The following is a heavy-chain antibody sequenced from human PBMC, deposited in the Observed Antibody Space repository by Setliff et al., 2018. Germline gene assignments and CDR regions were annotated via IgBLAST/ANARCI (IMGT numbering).Heavy chain of an antibody. CDR2: INAGNGNT. J-gene: IGHJ3*02. V-gene: IGHV1-3*01. D-gene: IGHD3-3*01. CDR3: ARRSNLGATIFSGAFDI. CDR1: GYTFTSYA. Sequence: VASVKVSCKASGYTFTSYAMHWVRQAPGQRLEWMGWINAGNGNTKYSQKFQGRVTITRDTSASTAYMELSSLRSEDTAVYYCARRSNLGATIFSGAFDIWGQGTMVTVSS.